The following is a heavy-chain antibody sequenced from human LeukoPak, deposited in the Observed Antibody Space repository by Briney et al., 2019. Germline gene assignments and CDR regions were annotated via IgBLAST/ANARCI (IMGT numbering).Heavy chain of an antibody. CDR1: GFTFSSYW. CDR3: ARVAAAGTGGWFDP. Sequence: GGSLRLSCAASGFTFSSYWMSWVRQAPGKGLEWVAVISYDGSNKYYADSVKGRFTISRDNSKNTLYLQMNSLRAEDTAVYYCARVAAAGTGGWFDPWGQGTLVTVSS. D-gene: IGHD6-13*01. J-gene: IGHJ5*02. V-gene: IGHV3-30*03. CDR2: ISYDGSNK.